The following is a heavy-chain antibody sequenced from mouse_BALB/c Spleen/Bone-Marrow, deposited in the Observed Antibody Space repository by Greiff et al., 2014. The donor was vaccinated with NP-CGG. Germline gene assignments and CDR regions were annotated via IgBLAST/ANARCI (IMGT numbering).Heavy chain of an antibody. CDR3: TSWDY. J-gene: IGHJ2*01. CDR1: GYTFTSYW. CDR2: IYPGSGST. Sequence: LQQSGSELVRPGASVKLSCKASGYTFTSYWMHWVKQRHGQGLEWIGNIYPGSGSTNYDEKFKSKGTLTVDTSSSTAYMHLSSPTSEDPAVYYCTSWDYWGQGTTLTVSS. V-gene: IGHV1S22*01.